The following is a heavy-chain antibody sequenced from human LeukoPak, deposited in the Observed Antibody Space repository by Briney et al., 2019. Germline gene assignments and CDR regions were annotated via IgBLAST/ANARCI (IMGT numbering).Heavy chain of an antibody. CDR2: INAGNGNT. Sequence: ASVKVSCKASGYTFTSYAMHWVRQAPGQRLEWMGWINAGNGNTKYSQKFQGRVTITRDTSASTAYMELSSLRSEDTAVYYCARKFGGSTMVRGVGLDYWGQGTLVTVSS. CDR1: GYTFTSYA. CDR3: ARKFGGSTMVRGVGLDY. D-gene: IGHD3-10*01. J-gene: IGHJ4*02. V-gene: IGHV1-3*01.